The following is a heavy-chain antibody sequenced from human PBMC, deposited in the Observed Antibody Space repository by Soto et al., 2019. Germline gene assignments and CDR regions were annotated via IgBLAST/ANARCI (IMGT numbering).Heavy chain of an antibody. CDR2: ISYDGSNK. D-gene: IGHD3-10*01. CDR1: GFTFSSYA. V-gene: IGHV3-30-3*01. J-gene: IGHJ6*02. Sequence: GGSLRLSCAASGFTFSSYAMHWVRQAPGKGLEWVAVISYDGSNKYYADSVKGRFTISRDNSKNTLYLQMNSLRAEDTAVYYCARDRAVYLWGYGYYYYGMDVWGQGTTVTVSS. CDR3: ARDRAVYLWGYGYYYYGMDV.